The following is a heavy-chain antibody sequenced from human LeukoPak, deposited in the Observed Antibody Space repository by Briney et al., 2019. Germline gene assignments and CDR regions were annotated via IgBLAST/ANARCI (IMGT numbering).Heavy chain of an antibody. J-gene: IGHJ4*02. V-gene: IGHV4-39*01. CDR3: ARHFDGDYADY. CDR2: IYYSGST. D-gene: IGHD4-17*01. Sequence: GSLRLSCAASGFTFTSYWMTWVRQAPGKGLEWIGSIYYSGSTYYNPSLKSRVTISVDTSKNQFSLKLSSVTAADTAVYYCARHFDGDYADYWGQGALVTVSS. CDR1: GFTFTSYW.